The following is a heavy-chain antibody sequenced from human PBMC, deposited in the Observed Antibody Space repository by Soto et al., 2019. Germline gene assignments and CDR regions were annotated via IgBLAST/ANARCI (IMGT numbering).Heavy chain of an antibody. V-gene: IGHV1-69*06. J-gene: IGHJ4*02. CDR3: ARVRDSSGYYYFDY. CDR1: GGTFSSYA. D-gene: IGHD3-22*01. CDR2: IIPIFGTA. Sequence: GASVKVSCKASGGTFSSYAISWVRQAPGQGLEWMGGIIPIFGTANYAQKFQGRVTITADKSTSTAYMELSSLRSEDTAVYYCARVRDSSGYYYFDYWGQGTLVTVSS.